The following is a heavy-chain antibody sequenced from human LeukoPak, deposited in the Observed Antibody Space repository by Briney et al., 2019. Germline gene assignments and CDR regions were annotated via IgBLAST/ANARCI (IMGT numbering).Heavy chain of an antibody. J-gene: IGHJ4*02. CDR1: GFTFSSYS. CDR2: ISSSSSYI. V-gene: IGHV3-21*01. CDR3: AKSTCSGGSCYFKLDY. Sequence: GGSLRLSCAASGFTFSSYSMNWVRQAPGKGLEWVSSISSSSSYIYYADSVKGRFTISRDNAKNSLYLQMNSLRAEDTAVYYCAKSTCSGGSCYFKLDYWGQGTLVTVSS. D-gene: IGHD2-15*01.